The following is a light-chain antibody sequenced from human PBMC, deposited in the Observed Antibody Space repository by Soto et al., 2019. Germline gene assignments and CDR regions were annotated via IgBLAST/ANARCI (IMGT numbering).Light chain of an antibody. CDR2: LNSDGSH. V-gene: IGLV4-69*01. CDR3: QTWGTGVV. Sequence: QPVLTQSPSASASLGASVKLTCTLSSGHSSYAIAWHQQQPEKGPRYLMRLNSDGSHSKGDGIPDRFSGSSSGAERYLTISGLQSEDEAEYYCQTWGTGVVFGGGTKLTVL. CDR1: SGHSSYA. J-gene: IGLJ2*01.